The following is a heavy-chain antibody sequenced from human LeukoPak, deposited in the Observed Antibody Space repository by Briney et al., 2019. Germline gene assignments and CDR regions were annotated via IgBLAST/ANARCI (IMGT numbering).Heavy chain of an antibody. J-gene: IGHJ4*02. V-gene: IGHV3-23*01. CDR2: ISGSGGST. CDR1: GFTFSSYA. D-gene: IGHD6-13*01. Sequence: GGSLRLSCAASGFTFSSYAMSWVRQAPGKGLEWVSAISGSGGSTYYADSVKGWFTISRDNSKNTLYLQMDSLRAEDTAVYYCAILPYSSSWYLTKGDFDYWGQGTLVTVSS. CDR3: AILPYSSSWYLTKGDFDY.